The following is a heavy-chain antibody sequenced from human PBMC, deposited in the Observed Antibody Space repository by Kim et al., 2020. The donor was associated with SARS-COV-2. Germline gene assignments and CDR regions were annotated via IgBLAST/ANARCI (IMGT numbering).Heavy chain of an antibody. CDR2: IYYSGST. CDR1: DGSISSYY. V-gene: IGHV4-59*01. D-gene: IGHD3-22*01. CDR3: ARSYYDSSGYLV. Sequence: SETLSRTCTVSDGSISSYYWSWIRQPPGKGLEWIGYIYYSGSTNYNPSLKSRVTISVDTSKNQFSLKLRSVTAADTAVYYCARSYYDSSGYLVWGQGTLVTVSS. J-gene: IGHJ4*02.